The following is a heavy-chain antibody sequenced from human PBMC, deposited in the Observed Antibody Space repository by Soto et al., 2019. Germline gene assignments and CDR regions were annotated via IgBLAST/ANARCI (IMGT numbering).Heavy chain of an antibody. CDR3: ARDLGQFEFDY. J-gene: IGHJ4*02. V-gene: IGHV4-61*01. CDR2: IYYSGST. Sequence: QVQLQESGPGLVKPSETLSLTCTVSGGSVSSGSYYWSWIRQPPGKGLEWIGYIYYSGSTNYNPSLMSRFTISVDTSKNQFSLKLSSVTAADTAVYYCARDLGQFEFDYWGQGTLVTVSS. CDR1: GGSVSSGSYY. D-gene: IGHD3-16*01.